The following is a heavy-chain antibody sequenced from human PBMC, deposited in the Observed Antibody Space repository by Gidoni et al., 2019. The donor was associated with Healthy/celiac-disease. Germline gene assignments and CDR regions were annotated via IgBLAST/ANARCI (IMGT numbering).Heavy chain of an antibody. CDR3: ARDLPYSCSQ. V-gene: IGHV7-4-1*02. J-gene: IGHJ4*02. Sequence: HAQLVPSGAEVTKPGASRQISCKASGYTFTSYAMNWVRQAPGQVPEWMGWINPNTGNPTYAQGFTGRFVFSLDTSVSTAYLQISSLKAEDTAVYYCARDLPYSCSQWGQGTLVTVSS. D-gene: IGHD6-13*01. CDR2: INPNTGNP. CDR1: GYTFTSYA.